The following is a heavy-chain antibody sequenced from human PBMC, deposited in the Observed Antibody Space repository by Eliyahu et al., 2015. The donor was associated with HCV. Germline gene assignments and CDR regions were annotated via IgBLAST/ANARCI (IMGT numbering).Heavy chain of an antibody. V-gene: IGHV2-26*01. D-gene: IGHD3-22*01. CDR3: ARDYYDSSGFTRDY. CDR1: GXXXSNARMG. Sequence: QVTLKESGPVLVKPTETLTLTCTVSGXXXSNARMGVSWIRQPPGKALEWLAHIFSNDEKSYSTSLKSRLTISKDTSKSQVVLTMTNMDPVDTATYYCARDYYDSSGFTRDYWGQGTLVTVSS. CDR2: IFSNDEK. J-gene: IGHJ4*02.